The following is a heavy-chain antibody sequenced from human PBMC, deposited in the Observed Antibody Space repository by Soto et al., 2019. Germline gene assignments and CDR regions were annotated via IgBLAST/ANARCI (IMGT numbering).Heavy chain of an antibody. CDR3: ARGYDSSGYYPY. V-gene: IGHV1-69*02. J-gene: IGHJ4*02. CDR2: IIPILGIA. CDR1: GGTFSSYT. Sequence: QVQLVQSGAEVKKPGSSVKVSCKASGGTFSSYTISWERQAPGQGLEWMGRIIPILGIANYAQKFQGRVTITADKSTSTAYMELSSLRSEDTAVYYCARGYDSSGYYPYWGQGTLVTVSS. D-gene: IGHD3-22*01.